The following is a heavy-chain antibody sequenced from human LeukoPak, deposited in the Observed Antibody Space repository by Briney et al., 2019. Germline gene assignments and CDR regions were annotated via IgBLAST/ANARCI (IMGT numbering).Heavy chain of an antibody. V-gene: IGHV4-61*02. Sequence: PSETLSLTCTVSGGSISSGSYYWSWIRQPAGKGLEWIGRIYTSGSTNYNPSLKSRVTISVDTSKNQFSLKLSSVTAADTAVYYCARVLIDDSSGYYYSSYYYMDVWGKGTTVTISS. CDR1: GGSISSGSYY. J-gene: IGHJ6*03. CDR3: ARVLIDDSSGYYYSSYYYMDV. D-gene: IGHD3-22*01. CDR2: IYTSGST.